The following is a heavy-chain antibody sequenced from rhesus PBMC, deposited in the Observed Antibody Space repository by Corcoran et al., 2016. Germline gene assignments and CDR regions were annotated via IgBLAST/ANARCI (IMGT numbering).Heavy chain of an antibody. Sequence: QVQLQESGPGLVTPSETLSLTCAVSGGSISSNYWSWIRPAPGKGLEWIGYIYGSGSTYYHPSLKSRVTLSVDTSKNQLSLKLSSVTAADTAVYYCAGYSGSWKFPYWGQGVLVTVSS. J-gene: IGHJ4*01. D-gene: IGHD6-25*01. CDR3: AGYSGSWKFPY. V-gene: IGHV4S11*01. CDR1: GGSISSNY. CDR2: IYGSGST.